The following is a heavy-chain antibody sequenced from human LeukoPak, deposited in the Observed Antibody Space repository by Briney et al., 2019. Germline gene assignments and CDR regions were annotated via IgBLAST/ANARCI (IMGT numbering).Heavy chain of an antibody. J-gene: IGHJ4*02. CDR3: ARESWQWLVFDY. CDR2: ISYDGSNK. CDR1: GFTFSSYA. Sequence: GGSLRLSCAASGFTFSSYAMHWVRQAPGKGLEWVAVISYDGSNKYYADSVKGRFTISRDNSKNTLYLQMNSLRAEDTAVYYCARESWQWLVFDYWGQGTLVTVSS. V-gene: IGHV3-30-3*01. D-gene: IGHD6-19*01.